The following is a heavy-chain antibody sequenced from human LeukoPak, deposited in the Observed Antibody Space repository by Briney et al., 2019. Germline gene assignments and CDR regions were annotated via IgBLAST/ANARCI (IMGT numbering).Heavy chain of an antibody. J-gene: IGHJ4*02. CDR1: GFTFSSYA. Sequence: GGSLRLSCAASGFTFSSYAMSWVRQAPGKGLEWVGFIRSKAYGGTTEYAASVKGRFTISRDDSKSIAYLQMNSLKTEDTAVYYCTRDSLWFGEKGDDYWGQGTLVTVSS. CDR3: TRDSLWFGEKGDDY. V-gene: IGHV3-49*04. D-gene: IGHD3-10*01. CDR2: IRSKAYGGTT.